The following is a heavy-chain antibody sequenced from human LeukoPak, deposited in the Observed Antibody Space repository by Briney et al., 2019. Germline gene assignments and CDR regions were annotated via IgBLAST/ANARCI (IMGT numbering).Heavy chain of an antibody. D-gene: IGHD3-22*01. CDR3: AKARVITSFDY. J-gene: IGHJ4*02. CDR2: VSGSGSTA. V-gene: IGHV3-23*01. CDR1: GFTFNNYV. Sequence: GGSLRLSCAASGFTFNNYVMSWVRQAPGKGLEWVSSVSGSGSTAYYADSVKGRFTISRDNSKNTLYLQMNTMRAEDTATYYCAKARVITSFDYWGQGTLVTVSS.